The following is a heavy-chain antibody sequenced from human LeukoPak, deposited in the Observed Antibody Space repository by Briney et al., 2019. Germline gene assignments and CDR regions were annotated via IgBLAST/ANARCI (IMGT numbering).Heavy chain of an antibody. V-gene: IGHV3-15*01. CDR1: GGSFSGYY. J-gene: IGHJ4*02. CDR3: TTDRKWLRSVDY. CDR2: IKSKTDGGTT. Sequence: ETLSLTCAVYGGSFSGYYWSWVRQAPGKGLEWIGRIKSKTDGGTTDYAAPVKGRFTISRDDSKNTLYLQMNSLKTEDTAVYYCTTDRKWLRSVDYWGQGTLVTVSS. D-gene: IGHD5-12*01.